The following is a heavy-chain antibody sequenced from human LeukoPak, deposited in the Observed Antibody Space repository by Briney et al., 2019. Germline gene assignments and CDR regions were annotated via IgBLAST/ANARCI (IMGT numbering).Heavy chain of an antibody. J-gene: IGHJ4*02. Sequence: GGSLRLSCAASGFTFSSYAMSWVRQAPGKGLEWVSAISGSSTYIHYADSVKGRFTISRDNAKNTLDLQMNSLRAEDTAIYYCARVILYSSGWYAGNDYWGQGTLVTVSS. CDR1: GFTFSSYA. CDR3: ARVILYSSGWYAGNDY. CDR2: ISGSSTYI. V-gene: IGHV3-21*01. D-gene: IGHD6-19*01.